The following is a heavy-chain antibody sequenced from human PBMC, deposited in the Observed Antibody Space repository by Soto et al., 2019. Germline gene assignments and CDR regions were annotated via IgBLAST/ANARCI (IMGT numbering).Heavy chain of an antibody. V-gene: IGHV2-5*02. CDR2: IYWDDDK. CDR1: GFSLSTSGVG. D-gene: IGHD3-16*01. Sequence: QITLKESGPTLVKPTQTLTLTCTFSGFSLSTSGVGVGWIRQPPGKALEWLALIYWDDDKRYSPSLKSRLTITNDTCKNQVVLTMNNMDPVDTATYYCAHRQGAIIRFGGAYIGGAFDIWGQGTMGTGSS. CDR3: AHRQGAIIRFGGAYIGGAFDI. J-gene: IGHJ3*02.